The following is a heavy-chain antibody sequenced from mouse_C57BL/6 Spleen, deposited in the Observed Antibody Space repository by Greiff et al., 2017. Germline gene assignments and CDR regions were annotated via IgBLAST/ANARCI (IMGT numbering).Heavy chain of an antibody. Sequence: VQLQQSGPELVKPGASVKLSCKASGYTFTSYDINWVKQRPGQGLEWIGWIYPRDGSTKYTEKFTGKATLTVDTSSSTAYMELHSLTSEDSAVYFCERAIYYGYDEDAMDYWGQGTSVTVSS. CDR1: GYTFTSYD. CDR3: ERAIYYGYDEDAMDY. V-gene: IGHV1-85*01. D-gene: IGHD2-2*01. CDR2: IYPRDGST. J-gene: IGHJ4*01.